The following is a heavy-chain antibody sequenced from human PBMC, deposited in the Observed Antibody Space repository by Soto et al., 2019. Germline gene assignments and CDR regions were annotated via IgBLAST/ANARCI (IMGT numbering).Heavy chain of an antibody. V-gene: IGHV5-10-1*01. D-gene: IGHD6-6*01. CDR2: IDPSDSYT. J-gene: IGHJ6*02. CDR3: ARTTESSSSHYYYYGMDV. Sequence: PGESLRISCKGSGYSFTSYWISWVRQMPGKGLEWMGRIDPSDSYTNYSPSFQGHVTISADKSISTAYLQWSSLKASDTAMYYCARTTESSSSHYYYYGMDVWSQGTTVTISS. CDR1: GYSFTSYW.